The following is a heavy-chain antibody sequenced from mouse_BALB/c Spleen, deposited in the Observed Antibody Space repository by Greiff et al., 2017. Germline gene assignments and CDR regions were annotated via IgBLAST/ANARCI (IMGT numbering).Heavy chain of an antibody. CDR3: AREYDYDGYYYAMDY. CDR1: GFSLTSYG. D-gene: IGHD2-4*01. V-gene: IGHV2-9*02. CDR2: IWAGGST. J-gene: IGHJ4*01. Sequence: VKLVESGPGLVAPSQSLSITCTVSGFSLTSYGVHWVRQPPGKGLEWLGVIWAGGSTNYNSALMSRLSISKDNSKSQVFLKMNSLQTDDTAMYYCAREYDYDGYYYAMDYWGQGTSVTVSS.